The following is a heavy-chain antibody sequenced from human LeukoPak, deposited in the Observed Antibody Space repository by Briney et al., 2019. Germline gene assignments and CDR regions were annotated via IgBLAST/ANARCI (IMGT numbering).Heavy chain of an antibody. D-gene: IGHD3-3*02. CDR2: IYTSGST. Sequence: SETLSLTCTVSGGSISRGTYYWSWIRQPAGKGLEWIGRIYTSGSTNYNPSLKSRVTISIDTSKNQFSLKLTSVTAADTAVYYCAREPSASRGISFVDWGQGTLVTVSS. J-gene: IGHJ4*02. V-gene: IGHV4-61*02. CDR1: GGSISRGTYY. CDR3: AREPSASRGISFVD.